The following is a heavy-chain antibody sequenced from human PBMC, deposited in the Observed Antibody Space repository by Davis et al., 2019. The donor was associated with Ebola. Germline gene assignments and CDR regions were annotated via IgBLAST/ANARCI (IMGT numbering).Heavy chain of an antibody. CDR2: IYSSGTT. D-gene: IGHD1-26*01. J-gene: IGHJ5*02. CDR1: GDSISRGSYY. Sequence: PSETLSLTCTVSGDSISRGSYYWNWIRQPAGKGLEWIGHIYSSGTTNYSPSLKSRATISVETSTNQFSLKLNSVTAVDTAVYYCARDSGSYLDWFDHWGQGALVTVSS. CDR3: ARDSGSYLDWFDH. V-gene: IGHV4-61*09.